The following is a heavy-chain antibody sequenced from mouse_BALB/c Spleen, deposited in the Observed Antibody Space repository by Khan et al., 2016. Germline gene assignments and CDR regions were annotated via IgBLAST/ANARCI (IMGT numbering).Heavy chain of an antibody. CDR3: AEDYYGSNWFAY. J-gene: IGHJ3*01. Sequence: QIQLVQSGPELKKPGETVKISCKASGYTFTNYGMNWVKQAPGKGLKWMGGINTNTGEPPYAGKFRGGLAFSLETSASTASLQINNLQNEDTATYFCAEDYYGSNWFAYWGQGTLVTVSA. D-gene: IGHD1-1*01. V-gene: IGHV9-3*02. CDR1: GYTFTNYG. CDR2: INTNTGEP.